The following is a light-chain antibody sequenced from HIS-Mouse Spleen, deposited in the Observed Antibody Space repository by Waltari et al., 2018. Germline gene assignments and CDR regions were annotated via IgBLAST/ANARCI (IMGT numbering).Light chain of an antibody. CDR2: GAS. V-gene: IGKV3-15*01. J-gene: IGKJ5*01. CDR3: QQYNNWPPN. CDR1: QSVSRN. Sequence: EIVMTQSPATLSVSPGERATLSCRASQSVSRNLAWYQQKPGQAPRLLIYGASTRATGSPARFSGSGSGTGFTLTISSMQSEDFAVYYCQQYNNWPPNFGQGTRLEFK.